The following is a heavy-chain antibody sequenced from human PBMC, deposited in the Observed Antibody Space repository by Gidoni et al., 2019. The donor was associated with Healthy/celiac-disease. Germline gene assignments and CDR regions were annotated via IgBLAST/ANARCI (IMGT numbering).Heavy chain of an antibody. CDR1: GYTFTSYA. Sequence: QVQLVQSGAEVKKPGASVKVSCKASGYTFTSYAMHWVRQATGQRLEWMGWINAGNGNTKYSQKFQGRVTITRDTSASTAYMELSSLRSEDTAVYYCARGDHYDILTGYYTDDAFDIWGQGTMVTVSS. CDR3: ARGDHYDILTGYYTDDAFDI. J-gene: IGHJ3*02. CDR2: INAGNGNT. D-gene: IGHD3-9*01. V-gene: IGHV1-3*01.